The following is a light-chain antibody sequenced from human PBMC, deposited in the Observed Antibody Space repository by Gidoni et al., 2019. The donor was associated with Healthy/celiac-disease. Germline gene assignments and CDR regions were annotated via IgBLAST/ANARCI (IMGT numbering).Light chain of an antibody. V-gene: IGKV1-39*01. Sequence: DIQMTQSPSSLSASVGDRVTITCRASQSISSYLNWYQQKPGKAPKLLLYAASSLQRGVPSRFSGSGSGTDFTLTISSLQPEDFATYYCQQSYSTPWTFGQGTKLEIK. CDR1: QSISSY. J-gene: IGKJ1*01. CDR3: QQSYSTPWT. CDR2: AAS.